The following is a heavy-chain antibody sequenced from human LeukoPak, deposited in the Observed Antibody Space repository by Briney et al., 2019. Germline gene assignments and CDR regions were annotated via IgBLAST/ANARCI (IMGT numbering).Heavy chain of an antibody. V-gene: IGHV4-59*01. J-gene: IGHJ4*02. CDR1: GGSITRSY. D-gene: IGHD5-12*01. CDR2: MYYSGST. Sequence: PSETLSLTCTVSGGSITRSYWNWIRQPPGKGLEWIGYMYYSGSTNYNPSLKSRVTISLDTSKNQFSLKLRSVTAADTAVYYCARGFDSKSTYFDYWGQGTLVTASS. CDR3: ARGFDSKSTYFDY.